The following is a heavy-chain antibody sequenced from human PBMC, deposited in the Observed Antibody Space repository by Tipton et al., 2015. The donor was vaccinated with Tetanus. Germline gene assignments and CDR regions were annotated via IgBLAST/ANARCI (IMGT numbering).Heavy chain of an antibody. CDR2: IDTDNGKA. J-gene: IGHJ6*02. CDR1: GYTFPRYG. D-gene: IGHD2-21*01. V-gene: IGHV1-18*01. CDR3: ARLTGHSVDVVDYYYFGMDV. Sequence: QSGPEVKKPGASVKVSCKASGYTFPRYGISWVRQAPGQGLEWMGWIDTDNGKANYAQRFHDRVTMTTDASSSTVYMELRSLRSDDTAVYYCARLTGHSVDVVDYYYFGMDVWGQGTKVTVSS.